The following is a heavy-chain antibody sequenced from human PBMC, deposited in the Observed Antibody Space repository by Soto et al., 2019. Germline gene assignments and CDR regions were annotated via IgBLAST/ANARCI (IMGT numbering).Heavy chain of an antibody. V-gene: IGHV4-31*03. J-gene: IGHJ4*02. CDR1: GGSISSGGYY. CDR2: IYYSGST. CDR3: ARAPICGGDCYINFDY. D-gene: IGHD2-21*02. Sequence: QVQLQESGPGLVKPSQTLSLTCTVSGGSISSGGYYWSWIRQHPGKGLEWIGYIYYSGSTYYNPSLKSRVTISVDTSKNQFSLKLSSVTAADTAVYYCARAPICGGDCYINFDYWGQGTLVTVSS.